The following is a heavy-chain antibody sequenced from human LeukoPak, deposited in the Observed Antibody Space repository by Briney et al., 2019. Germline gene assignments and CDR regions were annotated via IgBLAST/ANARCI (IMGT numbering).Heavy chain of an antibody. J-gene: IGHJ6*03. CDR1: EFTFSSYW. CDR2: IKEDGSEK. D-gene: IGHD3-16*01. V-gene: IGHV3-7*01. CDR3: ARDRGNYYYYYMDV. Sequence: AGGSLRLSCAASEFTFSSYWMNWVRQAPGKGLEWVANIKEDGSEKYYVDSVKGRFTISRDNAKNSLYLQMNSLRAEDTAVYYCARDRGNYYYYYMDVWGKGTTVTVSS.